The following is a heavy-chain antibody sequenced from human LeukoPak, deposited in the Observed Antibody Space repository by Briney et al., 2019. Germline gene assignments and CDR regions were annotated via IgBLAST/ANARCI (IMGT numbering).Heavy chain of an antibody. CDR2: IRYDGNNK. D-gene: IGHD3-3*01. CDR1: GFTFSSYG. CDR3: AKTALVWYYFEY. V-gene: IGHV3-30*02. Sequence: GGSLRLSCAASGFTFSSYGMHWVRQAPGKGLEWVAFIRYDGNNKYYADSVKGRFTISRDNSKNTLYLQMNSLRAEDTAVYYCAKTALVWYYFEYWGQGTLVTVSS. J-gene: IGHJ4*02.